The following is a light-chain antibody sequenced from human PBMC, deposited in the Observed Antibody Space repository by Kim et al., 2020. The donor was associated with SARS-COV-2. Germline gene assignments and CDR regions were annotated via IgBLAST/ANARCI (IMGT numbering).Light chain of an antibody. Sequence: SVSPGERAPLSGGASQSVSRNLAWYQQKPGQAPRLLIYGASTRATGIPARFSGSGSGTEFTLTISSLQSEDFAVYYCQQYNKWPYTFGQGTKLEI. CDR2: GAS. J-gene: IGKJ2*01. V-gene: IGKV3-15*01. CDR3: QQYNKWPYT. CDR1: QSVSRN.